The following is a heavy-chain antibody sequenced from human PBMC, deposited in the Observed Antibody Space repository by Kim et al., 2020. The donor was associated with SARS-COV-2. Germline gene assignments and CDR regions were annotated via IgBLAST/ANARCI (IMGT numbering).Heavy chain of an antibody. J-gene: IGHJ4*01. Sequence: SQTLSLTCAISGYSVSNSGSSWNWIRQSPSRGLEWLGRTYSNYKWYNDYAVSVKSRITINADTSKNQFSLHLNSVTPEDTPVYYCARAPRTPACTHDYWG. CDR2: TYSNYKWYN. CDR3: ARAPRTPACTHDY. CDR1: GYSVSNSGSS. D-gene: IGHD6-13*01. V-gene: IGHV6-1*01.